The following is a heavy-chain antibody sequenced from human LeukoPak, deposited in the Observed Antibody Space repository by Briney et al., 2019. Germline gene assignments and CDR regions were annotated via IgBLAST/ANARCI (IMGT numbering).Heavy chain of an antibody. D-gene: IGHD3-22*01. CDR3: ASLLYDSSGYYCFDQ. CDR2: FDPEDGER. J-gene: IGHJ4*02. Sequence: ASVKVSCKVSGYTLTELCIHWVRQAPGKGLEWMGGFDPEDGERNYAQKFQGRLTMTEDTSTDTAHMELNSLRSEDTAVYYCASLLYDSSGYYCFDQWGQGTPVTVSS. CDR1: GYTLTELC. V-gene: IGHV1-24*01.